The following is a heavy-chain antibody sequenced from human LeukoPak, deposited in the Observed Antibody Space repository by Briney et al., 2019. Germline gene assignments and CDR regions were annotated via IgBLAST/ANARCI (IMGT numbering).Heavy chain of an antibody. D-gene: IGHD5-24*01. J-gene: IGHJ3*02. CDR1: GYTFNTYF. Sequence: GASVKVSCKASGYTFNTYFIHWVRQAPGQGLEWMGLINPGGGSTTYAQRFQGRVTMTTDTSTSTVYMELSGLRSEDTAVYYCARDRSRYGYIGELAAFDIWGQGTMVTVSP. CDR3: ARDRSRYGYIGELAAFDI. V-gene: IGHV1-46*02. CDR2: INPGGGST.